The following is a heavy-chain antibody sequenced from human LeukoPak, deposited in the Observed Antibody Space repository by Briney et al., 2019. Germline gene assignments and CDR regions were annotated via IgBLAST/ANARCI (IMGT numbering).Heavy chain of an antibody. CDR1: GFTFTYYS. Sequence: GGSLRLSCAASGFTFTYYSMNWVRQAPGKGLEWVSYISSSSSTIYYADSVKGRFTISRDNAKNSLYLQMNSLRAEDTAVYYCARVRGNYYDSSGLYYFDYWGQGTLVTVSS. D-gene: IGHD3-22*01. J-gene: IGHJ4*02. V-gene: IGHV3-48*01. CDR2: ISSSSSTI. CDR3: ARVRGNYYDSSGLYYFDY.